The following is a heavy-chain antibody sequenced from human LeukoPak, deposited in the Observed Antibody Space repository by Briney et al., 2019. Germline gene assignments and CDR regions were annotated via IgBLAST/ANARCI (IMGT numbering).Heavy chain of an antibody. CDR2: INWNGGST. CDR1: GFTFDDYG. J-gene: IGHJ4*02. V-gene: IGHV3-20*04. CDR3: ARDLASGTYYYGDFDY. D-gene: IGHD3-10*01. Sequence: GGSLRLSCAASGFTFDDYGMSWVRQAPGKGLEWVSGINWNGGSTGYADSVKGRFTISRDNAKNSLYLQMNSLRAEDSAVYYCARDLASGTYYYGDFDYWGQGTLVTLSS.